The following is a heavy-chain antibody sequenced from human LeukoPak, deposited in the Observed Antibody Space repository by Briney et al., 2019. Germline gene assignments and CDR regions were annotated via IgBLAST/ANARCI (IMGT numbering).Heavy chain of an antibody. J-gene: IGHJ5*02. CDR2: IHYSGST. D-gene: IGHD4-17*01. CDR3: ARAYGDFPLNNWFDP. CDR1: GGSISSGDYY. V-gene: IGHV4-31*03. Sequence: SETLSLTCTVSGGSISSGDYYWSWIRQHPGKGLEWIGYIHYSGSTCYNPSLKSRVIISADTSKNQFSLKLSSVTAADTAVYYCARAYGDFPLNNWFDPWGQGTLVTVSS.